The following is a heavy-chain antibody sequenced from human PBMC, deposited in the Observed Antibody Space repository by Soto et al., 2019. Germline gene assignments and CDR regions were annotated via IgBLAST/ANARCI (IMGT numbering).Heavy chain of an antibody. J-gene: IGHJ3*02. Sequence: TSETLSLTCTVSGGSISSGDYYWSWIRQPPGKGLEWIGYIYYSGSTYYNPSLKSRVTISVDTSKNQFSLKLSSVTAADTAVYYCARAVVTGRMGSDAFDIWGQGTMVTVSS. CDR3: ARAVVTGRMGSDAFDI. CDR2: IYYSGST. D-gene: IGHD1-20*01. CDR1: GGSISSGDYY. V-gene: IGHV4-30-4*01.